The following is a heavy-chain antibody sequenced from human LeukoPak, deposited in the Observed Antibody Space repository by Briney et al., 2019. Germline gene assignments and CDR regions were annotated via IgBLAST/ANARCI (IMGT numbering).Heavy chain of an antibody. Sequence: GRSLRLSCAASGFTFTNYPIHRVRQAPGKGLEWVAVIWYDGSNKYYADSVKGRFTISRDNSKNTLYLQMNSLRAEDTAVYYCARGGDIVVVPAAMSLDYWGQGTLVTVSS. J-gene: IGHJ4*02. D-gene: IGHD2-2*01. CDR1: GFTFTNYP. V-gene: IGHV3-33*08. CDR3: ARGGDIVVVPAAMSLDY. CDR2: IWYDGSNK.